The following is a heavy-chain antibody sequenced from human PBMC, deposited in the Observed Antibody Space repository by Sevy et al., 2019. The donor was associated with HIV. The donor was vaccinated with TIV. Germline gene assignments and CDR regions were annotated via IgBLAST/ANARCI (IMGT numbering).Heavy chain of an antibody. J-gene: IGHJ4*02. D-gene: IGHD6-13*01. CDR3: ARDLAIAAAVTFDY. Sequence: VGSLRLSCAASGFIFSSNSINWVHQAPGKELEWVSSISSSSKYIYYADSVKGRFTISRDNAKNSLFLQMNSLRAEDTAVYYCARDLAIAAAVTFDYWGQGTLVTVSS. V-gene: IGHV3-21*01. CDR1: GFIFSSNS. CDR2: ISSSSKYI.